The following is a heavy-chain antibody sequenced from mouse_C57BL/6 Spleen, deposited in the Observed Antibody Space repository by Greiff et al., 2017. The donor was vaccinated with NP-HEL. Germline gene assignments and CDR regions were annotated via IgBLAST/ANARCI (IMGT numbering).Heavy chain of an antibody. V-gene: IGHV1-52*01. Sequence: QVQLQQSGAELVRPGSSVKLSCKASGYTFTSYWMHWVKQRPIQGLEWIGNIDPSDSETHYNQKFKDKATLTVDKSSSTAYMQLSSLTSEDSAVYYCARSLYDGYYLDYWGQGTTLTVSS. CDR3: ARSLYDGYYLDY. CDR2: IDPSDSET. CDR1: GYTFTSYW. D-gene: IGHD2-3*01. J-gene: IGHJ2*01.